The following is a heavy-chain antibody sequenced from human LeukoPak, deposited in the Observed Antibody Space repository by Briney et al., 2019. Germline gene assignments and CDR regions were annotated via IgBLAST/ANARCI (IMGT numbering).Heavy chain of an antibody. CDR3: ARAKTDYGDLDAFDI. D-gene: IGHD4-17*01. Sequence: SETLSLTCTVSGGSISSYYWSWIRQPPGKGLEWIGYIYYSGSTNYNPSLKSRVTISVDTSKNQFSLKLSSVTAADTAVYYCARAKTDYGDLDAFDIWGQGTMVTVSS. V-gene: IGHV4-59*08. CDR2: IYYSGST. CDR1: GGSISSYY. J-gene: IGHJ3*02.